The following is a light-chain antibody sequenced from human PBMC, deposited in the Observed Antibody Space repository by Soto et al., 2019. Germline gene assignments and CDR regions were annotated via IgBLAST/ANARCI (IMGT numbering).Light chain of an antibody. CDR3: QQYNSYSWT. V-gene: IGKV1-5*01. Sequence: TDSRSPVCASVGDRHTITLRASQSISSLLAWYQQKPGKAPKLLIYDASSWESGVPSRFSGSGSGTEFTLTISSLQPDDFAAYYCQQYNSYSWTFGQGTKVDIK. J-gene: IGKJ1*01. CDR1: QSISSL. CDR2: DAS.